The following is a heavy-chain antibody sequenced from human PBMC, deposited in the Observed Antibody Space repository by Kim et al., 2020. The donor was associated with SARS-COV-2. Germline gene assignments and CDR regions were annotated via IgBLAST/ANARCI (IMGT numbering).Heavy chain of an antibody. D-gene: IGHD2-8*02. Sequence: NPIRDADSGKGRVTISRDNAKNSLYRQMNSLGDEDTAVYYCARSTGHLDFWGQGTLVTVSS. CDR2: NPI. J-gene: IGHJ4*02. CDR3: ARSTGHLDF. V-gene: IGHV3-48*02.